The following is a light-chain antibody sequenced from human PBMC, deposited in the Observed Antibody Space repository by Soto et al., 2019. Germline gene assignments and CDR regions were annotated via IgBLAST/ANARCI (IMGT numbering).Light chain of an antibody. CDR2: DVS. J-gene: IGLJ3*02. CDR3: SSYTSSSTLV. Sequence: QSALTQPASVSGSPGQSITISCTGTSSDVGGYNYVSWYQQHPGKAPKLMIYDVSNRPSGVPNRFSGSKSGNTASLTISGLQAEDVADYYCSSYTSSSTLVFGGGTKVTVL. CDR1: SSDVGGYNY. V-gene: IGLV2-14*01.